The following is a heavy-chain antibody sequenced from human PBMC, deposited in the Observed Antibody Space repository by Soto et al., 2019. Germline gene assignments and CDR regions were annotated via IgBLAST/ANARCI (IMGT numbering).Heavy chain of an antibody. Sequence: GKYLRLSCAASGFTFSSYAMSWVRQAPGKGLEWVSAISGSGGSTYYADSVKGRFTISRDNSKNTLYLQMNSLRAEDTAVYYCAKANYYGSGSYYNVRYYFDYWGQGT. CDR1: GFTFSSYA. CDR3: AKANYYGSGSYYNVRYYFDY. V-gene: IGHV3-23*01. J-gene: IGHJ4*02. D-gene: IGHD3-10*01. CDR2: ISGSGGST.